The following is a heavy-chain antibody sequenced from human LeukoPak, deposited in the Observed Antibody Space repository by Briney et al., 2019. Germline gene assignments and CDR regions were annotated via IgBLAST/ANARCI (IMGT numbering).Heavy chain of an antibody. CDR3: ARGYSSSSSGYDY. CDR1: GFIFSSYG. V-gene: IGHV3-30*03. J-gene: IGHJ4*02. CDR2: ISYDGSNK. Sequence: GGSLRLSCAASGFIFSSYGMHWVRQAPGKGLEWVAVISYDGSNKYYADSVKGRFTISRDNSKNTLYLQMNSLRAEDTAVYYCARGYSSSSSGYDYWGQGTLVTVSS. D-gene: IGHD6-6*01.